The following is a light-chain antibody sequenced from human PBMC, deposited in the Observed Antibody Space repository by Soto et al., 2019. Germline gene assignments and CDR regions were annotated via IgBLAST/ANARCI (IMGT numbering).Light chain of an antibody. CDR1: QSISGW. J-gene: IGKJ1*01. V-gene: IGKV1-5*01. CDR3: QQYNSYPWT. CDR2: DVS. Sequence: DIQMTQSPSTLSASVGDRVTITCRASQSISGWLAWYQQKPGKAPKLLIYDVSSLESGVPSRFSGSGSGTEFTVGISSLQADDFGTYYCQQYNSYPWTFGQGTKVEIK.